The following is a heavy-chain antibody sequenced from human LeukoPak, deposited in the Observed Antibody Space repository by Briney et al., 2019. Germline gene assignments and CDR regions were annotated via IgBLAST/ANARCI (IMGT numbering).Heavy chain of an antibody. D-gene: IGHD6-19*01. J-gene: IGHJ4*02. CDR3: ARQYEQWLAFDY. CDR1: GYSFTSYW. V-gene: IGHV5-51*01. Sequence: GASLQISCKGSGYSFTSYWSGWVRQMPGKGLEWMGIIYPGDSHTRYSPSFQGQVPISADKSISTAYLPWSSLKASDTAMYYCARQYEQWLAFDYWGQGTLVTVSS. CDR2: IYPGDSHT.